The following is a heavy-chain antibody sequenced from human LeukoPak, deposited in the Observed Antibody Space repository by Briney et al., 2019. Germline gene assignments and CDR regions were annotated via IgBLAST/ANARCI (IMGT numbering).Heavy chain of an antibody. Sequence: SETLSLTCAVYGGSFSGYYWSWIRQPPGKGLEWIGEINHSGSTNYNPSLKSRVTISVDTSKNQFSLKLSSVTAADTAVHYCASGVRYYYDSSGYKYWGQGTLVTVSS. D-gene: IGHD3-22*01. V-gene: IGHV4-34*01. CDR2: INHSGST. CDR1: GGSFSGYY. CDR3: ASGVRYYYDSSGYKY. J-gene: IGHJ4*02.